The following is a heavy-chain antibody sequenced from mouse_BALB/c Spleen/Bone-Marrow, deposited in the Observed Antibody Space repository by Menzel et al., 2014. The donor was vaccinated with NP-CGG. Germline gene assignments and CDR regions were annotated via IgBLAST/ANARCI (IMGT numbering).Heavy chain of an antibody. Sequence: VQLQQSGAELVKPGASVKLYCTASGFNIKNTYIHWVKQRPEQGLEWIGRIDPANVNTKYDPKFQGKATITADTSSNTAYLQLSSLTSEDTAVYYCATYYYGSSLFAYWGQGTLVTVSA. J-gene: IGHJ3*01. CDR2: IDPANVNT. CDR3: ATYYYGSSLFAY. D-gene: IGHD1-1*01. V-gene: IGHV14-3*02. CDR1: GFNIKNTY.